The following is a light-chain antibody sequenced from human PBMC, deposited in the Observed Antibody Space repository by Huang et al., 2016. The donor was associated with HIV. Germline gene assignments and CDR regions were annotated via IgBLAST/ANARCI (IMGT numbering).Light chain of an antibody. Sequence: EIVLTQSPGTLSLSPGERATLSCRASQSVSSTFLAWYQQKPGQAPRLLIYGASNRATGIPDRFSGSGSGTDFTLTISRLEPEDFAVYHCQQYDSSPRYTFGQGTKLEIK. CDR2: GAS. CDR1: QSVSSTF. V-gene: IGKV3-20*01. CDR3: QQYDSSPRYT. J-gene: IGKJ2*01.